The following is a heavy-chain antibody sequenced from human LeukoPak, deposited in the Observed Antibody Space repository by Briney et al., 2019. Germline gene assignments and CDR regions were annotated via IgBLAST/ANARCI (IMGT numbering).Heavy chain of an antibody. J-gene: IGHJ4*02. CDR3: ARASETYFDY. CDR1: SGSISTSNYY. Sequence: SETLSLTCTVSSGSISTSNYYWGWVRQPPGKALEWIGNIFYSGSTYYSPSLKSRVTISLDTSRNQFSLKLSSVTAADTAVYYCARASETYFDYWGQGTLVTVSS. CDR2: IFYSGST. V-gene: IGHV4-39*07. D-gene: IGHD6-6*01.